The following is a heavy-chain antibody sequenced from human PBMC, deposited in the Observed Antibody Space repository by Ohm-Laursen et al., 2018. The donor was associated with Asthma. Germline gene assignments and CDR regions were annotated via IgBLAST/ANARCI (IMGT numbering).Heavy chain of an antibody. CDR2: ISAYNGNT. Sequence: ASVKVSCKASGYTFTSYGISWVRQAPGQGLEWMGWISAYNGNTNYAQKLQGRVTMTTDTSTSTAYMELRSLRSDDTAVYYWARASPYYYDSSGYERTPDYWGQGTLVTVSS. V-gene: IGHV1-18*01. J-gene: IGHJ4*02. CDR3: ARASPYYYDSSGYERTPDY. D-gene: IGHD3-22*01. CDR1: GYTFTSYG.